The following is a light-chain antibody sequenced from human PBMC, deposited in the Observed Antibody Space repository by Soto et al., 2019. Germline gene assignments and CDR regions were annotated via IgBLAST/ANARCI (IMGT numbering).Light chain of an antibody. V-gene: IGLV3-21*04. CDR2: YDS. CDR3: QVWDSSSDHVV. CDR1: NIGSKS. Sequence: SYELTQPPSVSVAPGKTARITCGGNNIGSKSVHWYQQKPCQAPVLVIYYDSDRPSGIPERFSGSNSGNTATLTISRVEDGDEADYYCQVWDSSSDHVVFGGGTKLTVL. J-gene: IGLJ2*01.